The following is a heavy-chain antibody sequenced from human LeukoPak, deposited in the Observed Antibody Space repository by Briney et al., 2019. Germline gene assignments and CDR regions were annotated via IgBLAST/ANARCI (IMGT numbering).Heavy chain of an antibody. CDR3: ASGFGELLEDYFDY. D-gene: IGHD3-10*01. J-gene: IGHJ4*02. CDR1: GYTFTSYD. V-gene: IGHV1-69*05. Sequence: SVKVSCKASGYTFTSYDISWVRQAPGQGLEWMGRIIPIFGTANYAQKFQGRVTITTDESTSTAYMELSSLRSEDTAVYYCASGFGELLEDYFDYWGQGTLVTVSS. CDR2: IIPIFGTA.